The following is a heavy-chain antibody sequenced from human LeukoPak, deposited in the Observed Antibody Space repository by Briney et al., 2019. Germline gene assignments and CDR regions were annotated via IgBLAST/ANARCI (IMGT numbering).Heavy chain of an antibody. J-gene: IGHJ4*02. Sequence: PSETLSLTCAVSGGSISSGGYSWSWIRQPAGKGLEWIGRIYTSGSTNYNPSLKSRVTMSVDTSKNQFSLKLSSVTAADTAVYYCARVAAMVFDYWGQGTLVTVSS. CDR2: IYTSGST. V-gene: IGHV4-61*02. CDR3: ARVAAMVFDY. CDR1: GGSISSGGYS. D-gene: IGHD5-18*01.